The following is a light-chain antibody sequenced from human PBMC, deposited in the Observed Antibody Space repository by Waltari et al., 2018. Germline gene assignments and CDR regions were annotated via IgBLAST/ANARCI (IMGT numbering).Light chain of an antibody. CDR1: QSVSSY. J-gene: IGKJ3*01. CDR2: DAS. CDR3: QLRSSWPPEFT. Sequence: DIVLTQSPAILSLSPGERATLSCRASQSVSSYLAWSQQRPGQAPRLLIYDASNRATGVPGRFSGSGSGTDFTLTISSLEPEDFAVYYCQLRSSWPPEFTFGPGTKVDIK. V-gene: IGKV3-11*01.